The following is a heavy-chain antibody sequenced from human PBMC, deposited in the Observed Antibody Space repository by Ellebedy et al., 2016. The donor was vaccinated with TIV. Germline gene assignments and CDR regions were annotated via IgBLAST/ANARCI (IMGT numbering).Heavy chain of an antibody. J-gene: IGHJ1*01. CDR2: ISAGGNT. CDR3: AREAGTSGWYSGFQH. D-gene: IGHD6-19*01. V-gene: IGHV3-53*01. Sequence: GGSLRLSCAASGFTVSSSYMNWVRQAPGKGLEWVSGISAGGNTYYADSAKGRFTISRNDSKNTLYLQMNSLRAEDTANYYCAREAGTSGWYSGFQHWGQGTLVTVSS. CDR1: GFTVSSSY.